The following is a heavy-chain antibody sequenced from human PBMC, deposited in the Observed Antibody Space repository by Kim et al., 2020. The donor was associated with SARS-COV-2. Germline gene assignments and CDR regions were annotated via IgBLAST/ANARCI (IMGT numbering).Heavy chain of an antibody. V-gene: IGHV3-74*01. CDR2: IDMDGRNT. D-gene: IGHD6-13*01. J-gene: IGHJ4*02. CDR1: GFIFSSHW. Sequence: GGSLRLSCAASGFIFSSHWMYWVRQVPGQGLVYDSRIDMDGRNTNYADSVKGRFTISRDNVKNTLYLQMSGLRAEDTAVYYCVRRYIAPTGNIFDNWGQG. CDR3: VRRYIAPTGNIFDN.